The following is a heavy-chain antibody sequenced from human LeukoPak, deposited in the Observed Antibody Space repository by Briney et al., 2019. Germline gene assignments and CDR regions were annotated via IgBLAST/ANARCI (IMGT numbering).Heavy chain of an antibody. CDR3: AKDHYYGSGSHELDH. CDR1: GFTFSSYA. CDR2: ISYDGSNK. J-gene: IGHJ4*02. Sequence: GRSLRLSCAASGFTFSSYAMHWVRQAPGKGLEWVAVISYDGSNKYYADSVKGRFTISRDNSKNTLYLQMNSLRPEDTAVYYCAKDHYYGSGSHELDHWGQGTLVTVSS. V-gene: IGHV3-30-3*01. D-gene: IGHD3-10*01.